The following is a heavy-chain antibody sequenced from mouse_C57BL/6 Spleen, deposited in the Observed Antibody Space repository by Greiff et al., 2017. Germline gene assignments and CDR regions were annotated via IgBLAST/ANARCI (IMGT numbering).Heavy chain of an antibody. J-gene: IGHJ1*03. Sequence: QVQLQQPGAELVKPGASVKMSCKASGYTFTSYWITWVKQRPGQGLEWIGDIYPGSGSTNYNEKFKSKATLTEDTSSSTAYMQLSSLTSEDSAVYYCASYYGSSLHWYFDVWGTGTTVTVSS. D-gene: IGHD1-1*01. V-gene: IGHV1-55*01. CDR2: IYPGSGST. CDR1: GYTFTSYW. CDR3: ASYYGSSLHWYFDV.